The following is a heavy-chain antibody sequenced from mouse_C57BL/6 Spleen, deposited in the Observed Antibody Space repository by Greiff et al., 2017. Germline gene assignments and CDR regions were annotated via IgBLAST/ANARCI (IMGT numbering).Heavy chain of an antibody. CDR1: GFTFSDYG. J-gene: IGHJ3*01. Sequence: EVKLMESGGGLVKPGGSLKLSCAASGFTFSDYGMHWVRQAPEKGLEWVAYISSGSSTIYYADTVKGRFTISRDNAKNTLFLQMTSVESEDTAMYYGEREDYGGSDPAYWGQGTLVTVSA. D-gene: IGHD1-1*01. CDR2: ISSGSSTI. V-gene: IGHV5-17*01. CDR3: EREDYGGSDPAY.